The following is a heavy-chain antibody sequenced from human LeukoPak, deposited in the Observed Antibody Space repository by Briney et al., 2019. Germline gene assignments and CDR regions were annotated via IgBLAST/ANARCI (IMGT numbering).Heavy chain of an antibody. CDR3: ARLTYDFWSGPEPSYYMDV. V-gene: IGHV1-46*01. Sequence: GASVKVSCKASGYTFTSYYMHWVRQAPGQGLEWMGIINPSGGSTSYAQKFQGRVTMTRDTSTSTVYMELSSLRSEDTAVYSCARLTYDFWSGPEPSYYMDVWGKGTTVTVSS. CDR2: INPSGGST. D-gene: IGHD3-3*01. CDR1: GYTFTSYY. J-gene: IGHJ6*03.